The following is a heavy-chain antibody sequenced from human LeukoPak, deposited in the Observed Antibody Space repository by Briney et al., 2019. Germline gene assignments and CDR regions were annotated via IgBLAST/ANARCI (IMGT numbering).Heavy chain of an antibody. J-gene: IGHJ4*02. V-gene: IGHV3-7*03. Sequence: HGGSLRLSCAASGFTFSSYWMTWIRQAPGKGLEWVANIKQDGSEKYYVDSVKGRFTISRDNAKNSLYLQMNSLRAEDTAVYYCAKDLPPEYSSGWWAFDYWGQGTLVTVSS. CDR3: AKDLPPEYSSGWWAFDY. CDR2: IKQDGSEK. CDR1: GFTFSSYW. D-gene: IGHD6-19*01.